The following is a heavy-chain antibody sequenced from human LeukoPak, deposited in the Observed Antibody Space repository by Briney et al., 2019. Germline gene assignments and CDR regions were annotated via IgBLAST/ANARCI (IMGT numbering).Heavy chain of an antibody. D-gene: IGHD2-15*01. CDR2: IKEDGSEK. Sequence: PGGSLRLSCAASGFIVSRYWMSWVRQAPGKGLEWVADIKEDGSEKHCVDSVKGRCTISRDNAENSLYLQMNSLRAEDTAIYYCARDLGVCSGGTCYSVYDYWGQGTLVTVSS. CDR3: ARDLGVCSGGTCYSVYDY. J-gene: IGHJ4*02. V-gene: IGHV3-7*01. CDR1: GFIVSRYW.